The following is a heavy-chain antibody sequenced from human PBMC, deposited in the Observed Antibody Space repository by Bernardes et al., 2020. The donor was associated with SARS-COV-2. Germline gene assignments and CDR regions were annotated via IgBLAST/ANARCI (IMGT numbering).Heavy chain of an antibody. J-gene: IGHJ6*02. CDR2: ISGSGGST. CDR3: AKGGDIVVVPNTRRKRAWYYYGMDV. V-gene: IGHV3-23*01. CDR1: GFTFSSYA. D-gene: IGHD2-2*01. Sequence: GGSLRLSCAASGFTFSSYAMSWVRQAPGKGLEWVSAISGSGGSTYYADSVKGRFTISRDNSKNTLYLQMNSLRAEDTAVYYCAKGGDIVVVPNTRRKRAWYYYGMDVWGQGTTVTVSS.